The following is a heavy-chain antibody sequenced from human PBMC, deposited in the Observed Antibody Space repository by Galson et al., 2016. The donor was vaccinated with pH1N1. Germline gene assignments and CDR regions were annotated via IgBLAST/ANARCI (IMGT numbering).Heavy chain of an antibody. CDR3: ARGGYCSGGSCYDVFDY. D-gene: IGHD2-15*01. J-gene: IGHJ4*02. V-gene: IGHV1-8*01. CDR1: GYTFIDYD. CDR2: MNPNNDNT. Sequence: SVKVSCKASGYTFIDYDINWVRQGTGQGLEWMGWMNPNNDNTGYAQKFQGRVTMTRNTSISTAYMELSSLRSEDTAVYYCARGGYCSGGSCYDVFDYWGQGTLVTVS.